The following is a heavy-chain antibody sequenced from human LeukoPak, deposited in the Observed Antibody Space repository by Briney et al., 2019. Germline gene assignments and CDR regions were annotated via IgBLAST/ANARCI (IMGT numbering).Heavy chain of an antibody. J-gene: IGHJ6*02. D-gene: IGHD1-14*01. CDR1: GGSISSGGYY. CDR2: IYYSGST. Sequence: PSQTLSLTCTVSGGSISSGGYYWSWIRQHPGKGLEWIGYIYYSGSTYYNPSLKSRVTISVDTSKNQFSLKLSSVTAADTAVYYCARDLQPPTRKKNHGVWGQGTTVTVSS. CDR3: ARDLQPPTRKKNHGV. V-gene: IGHV4-31*03.